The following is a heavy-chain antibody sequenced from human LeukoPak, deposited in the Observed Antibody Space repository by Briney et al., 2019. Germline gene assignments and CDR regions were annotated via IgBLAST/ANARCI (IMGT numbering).Heavy chain of an antibody. J-gene: IGHJ4*02. D-gene: IGHD3-10*01. CDR1: GGSFSGYY. CDR3: ARTGPFDY. V-gene: IGHV4-30-4*08. Sequence: SETLSLTCAVCGGSFSGYYWSWIRQPPGKGLEWIGYVYYSGSTYYNPSLKSRVTISVDTSKNQFSLKLSSVTAADTAVYYCARTGPFDYWGQGTLVTVSS. CDR2: VYYSGST.